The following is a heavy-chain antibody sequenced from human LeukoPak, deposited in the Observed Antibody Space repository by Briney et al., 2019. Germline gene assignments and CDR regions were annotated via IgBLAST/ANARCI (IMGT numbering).Heavy chain of an antibody. V-gene: IGHV5-51*01. D-gene: IGHD3-3*01. J-gene: IGHJ4*02. CDR1: GYSLTSYW. Sequence: GESLKISCKGSGYSLTSYWIGWVRQMPGKGLERMGIIYPGDSDTRYSPSFQGQVTISADKSISTAYLQWSSLKASDTAMYYCARQNDFWSGYFDYWGQGTLVTVSS. CDR2: IYPGDSDT. CDR3: ARQNDFWSGYFDY.